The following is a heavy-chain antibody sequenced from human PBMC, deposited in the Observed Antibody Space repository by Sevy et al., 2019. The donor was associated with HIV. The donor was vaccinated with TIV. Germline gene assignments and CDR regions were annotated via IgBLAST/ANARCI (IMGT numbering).Heavy chain of an antibody. CDR1: GFTFSSYG. CDR2: IRDDGSNK. CDR3: AKVRGGVDY. D-gene: IGHD3-10*01. Sequence: GGSLRLSCAASGFTFSSYGMHWVRQAPGKGLERVAFIRDDGSNKYYADSVKGRLTISRDNSKNTLYLQMNSLRAEDTAVYYCAKVRGGVDYWGQGTLVTVSS. J-gene: IGHJ4*02. V-gene: IGHV3-30*02.